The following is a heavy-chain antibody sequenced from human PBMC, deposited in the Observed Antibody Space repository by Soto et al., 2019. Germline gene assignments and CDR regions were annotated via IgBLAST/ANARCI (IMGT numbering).Heavy chain of an antibody. Sequence: SETLSLTCTVSGGSISSYYWSWIRQPPGKGLEWIGYIYYSGSTNYNPSLKSRVTISVDTSKNQFSLKLSSVTAADTAVYYCARLARWFGEFSYYYYYYMDVWGKGTTVTVSS. D-gene: IGHD3-10*01. J-gene: IGHJ6*03. V-gene: IGHV4-59*08. CDR1: GGSISSYY. CDR2: IYYSGST. CDR3: ARLARWFGEFSYYYYYYMDV.